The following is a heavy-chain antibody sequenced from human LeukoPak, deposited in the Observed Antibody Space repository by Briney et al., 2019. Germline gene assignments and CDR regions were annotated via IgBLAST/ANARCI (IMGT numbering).Heavy chain of an antibody. Sequence: SETLSLTCTVSGGSISSYYWAWIRQPPGKGLEWIGSIYDSGSTYYNPSLKSRVTISVDTSKNQFSLKMSSVTAADTAVYYCARHDWRYWGQGTLVTISS. V-gene: IGHV4-39*01. CDR1: GGSISSYY. CDR3: ARHDWRY. CDR2: IYDSGST. D-gene: IGHD3-9*01. J-gene: IGHJ4*02.